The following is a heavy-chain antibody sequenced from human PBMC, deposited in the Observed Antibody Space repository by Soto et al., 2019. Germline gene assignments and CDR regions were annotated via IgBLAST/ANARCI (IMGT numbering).Heavy chain of an antibody. CDR2: ITYDGSNN. J-gene: IGHJ6*02. V-gene: IGHV3-30-3*01. CDR3: AVDRWIQRHHTPAYYYYGMDV. CDR1: GFTVGGHY. D-gene: IGHD5-18*01. Sequence: GGSLRLSCAASGFTVGGHYMHWVRQAPGKGLEWVAVITYDGSNNYYADSVKGRFTISRDNSKNTLYRKMNSLRAEEAAVDYCAVDRWIQRHHTPAYYYYGMDVWGQGTTVTVSS.